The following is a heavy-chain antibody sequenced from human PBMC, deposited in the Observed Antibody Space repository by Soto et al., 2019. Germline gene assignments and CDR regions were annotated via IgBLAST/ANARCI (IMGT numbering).Heavy chain of an antibody. CDR3: PRSMETNYFYWIDV. Sequence: QVQLVQSGAEVREPGSSVKVSCEASGGTFRSYAINWVRQAPGQGLEWMGGIIPMFGRPNYAEKFLGRVTISADESTRTAYMEVTRLKSEDTAVYYCPRSMETNYFYWIDVWGLGTTVTVSS. CDR2: IIPMFGRP. V-gene: IGHV1-69*01. CDR1: GGTFRSYA. D-gene: IGHD2-8*01. J-gene: IGHJ6*01.